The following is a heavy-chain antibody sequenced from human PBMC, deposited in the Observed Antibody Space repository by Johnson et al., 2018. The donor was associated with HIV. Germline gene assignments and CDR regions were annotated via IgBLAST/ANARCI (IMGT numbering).Heavy chain of an antibody. CDR3: AKAGGYSSSWFGSAFDI. CDR2: ISDSGGRT. V-gene: IGHV3-23*04. CDR1: GFAFVSYA. Sequence: VQLVESGGGLVQPGGSLSLSCTASGFAFVSYAMSWVRQAPGKGLEWVSTISDSGGRTFNADSVKGRFTISRDNSRNTLYLQMNSRRAEDTAVYFCAKAGGYSSSWFGSAFDIWGQGTGVTVSS. J-gene: IGHJ3*02. D-gene: IGHD6-13*01.